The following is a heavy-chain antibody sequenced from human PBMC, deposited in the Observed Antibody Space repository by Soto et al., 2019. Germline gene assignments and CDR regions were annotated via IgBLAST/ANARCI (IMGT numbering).Heavy chain of an antibody. V-gene: IGHV4-31*03. CDR3: ARGIAAVGFFDY. J-gene: IGHJ4*02. CDR2: IYYSGST. D-gene: IGHD6-13*01. Sequence: SETLSLTCTVSGGSISSGGYYWSWIRQHPGKGLEWIGYIYYSGSTYYNPSLKSRVTISVDTSKNQFSLKLSSVTAADQAVYYCARGIAAVGFFDYWAQETLVPVSS. CDR1: GGSISSGGYY.